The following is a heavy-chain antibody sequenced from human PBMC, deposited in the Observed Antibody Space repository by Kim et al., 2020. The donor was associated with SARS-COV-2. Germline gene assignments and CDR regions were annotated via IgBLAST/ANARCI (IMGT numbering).Heavy chain of an antibody. J-gene: IGHJ4*02. D-gene: IGHD3-10*01. V-gene: IGHV4-31*02. Sequence: PALKSRVTISVDTSKNQFSLKLSSVTAADTAVYYCARAYGSGSYYYFDYWGQGTLVTVSS. CDR3: ARAYGSGSYYYFDY.